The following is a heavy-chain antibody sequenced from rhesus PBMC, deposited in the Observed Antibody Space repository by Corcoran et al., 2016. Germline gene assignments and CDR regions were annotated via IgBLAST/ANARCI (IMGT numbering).Heavy chain of an antibody. Sequence: QLQQQESGPGLVRPSETLSPPCAVAGGPCSHSWWRGIGQPPGKGLEWFGRISGGSGSSSYSPSLRSRATISTDTSRNHISLRLIFVTAADTALYYCANGGPDKDRFDVWGPGVLVTVSS. CDR3: ANGGPDKDRFDV. D-gene: IGHD3-34*01. J-gene: IGHJ5-1*01. V-gene: IGHV4-147*01. CDR2: ISGGSGSS. CDR1: GGPCSHSW.